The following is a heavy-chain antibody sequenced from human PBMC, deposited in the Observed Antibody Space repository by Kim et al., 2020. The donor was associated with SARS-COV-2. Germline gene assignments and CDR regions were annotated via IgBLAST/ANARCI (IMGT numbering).Heavy chain of an antibody. J-gene: IGHJ5*01. Sequence: SETLSLTCTVSGGSISSSSYYWGWIRQPPGKGLEWIGSIYYSGSTYYNPSLKSRVTISVDTSKNQFSLKLSSVTAADTAVYYCARGRLYCSITICPINW. D-gene: IGHD2-2*01. CDR1: GGSISSSSYY. CDR2: IYYSGST. V-gene: IGHV4-39*07. CDR3: ARGRLYCSITICPINW.